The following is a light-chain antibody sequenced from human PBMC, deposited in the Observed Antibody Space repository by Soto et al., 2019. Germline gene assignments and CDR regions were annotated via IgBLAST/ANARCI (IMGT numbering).Light chain of an antibody. V-gene: IGLV1-40*01. J-gene: IGLJ2*01. CDR2: GNS. CDR3: QSCESSLSGVV. CDR1: SSNIGAGYD. Sequence: QSVLTQPPSVSGAPGQRVTISCTGSSSNIGAGYDVHWYQQLPGTAPKLLIYGNSNRPSGVPDRFSGSKSGTSASLAITGLQAEDEADYYCQSCESSLSGVVFGGGTKLTVL.